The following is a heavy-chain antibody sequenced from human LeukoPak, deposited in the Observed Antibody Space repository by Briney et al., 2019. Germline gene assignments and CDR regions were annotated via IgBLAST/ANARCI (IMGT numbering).Heavy chain of an antibody. Sequence: SETLSLTCTVSGGSISSYYWSWIRQPPGKGPEWIGYIYYSGSTSYNPSLKSRVTMSVHTSKNQFSLSLSSVTAADTAVYYCARRYCGGGSCYSSFDYWGQGTLVTVSS. D-gene: IGHD2-15*01. CDR1: GGSISSYY. CDR2: IYYSGST. J-gene: IGHJ4*02. V-gene: IGHV4-59*08. CDR3: ARRYCGGGSCYSSFDY.